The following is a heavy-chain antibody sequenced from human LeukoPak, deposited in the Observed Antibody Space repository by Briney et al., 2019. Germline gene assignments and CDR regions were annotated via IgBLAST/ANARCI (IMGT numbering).Heavy chain of an antibody. CDR3: ARGLSKSRITPFGP. CDR1: GYTFTSYD. D-gene: IGHD3-10*01. J-gene: IGHJ5*02. V-gene: IGHV1-8*01. Sequence: ASVKVSCKASGYTFTSYDIYWVRQATGQGREWMGWMNTNSGKTGTAQRFQGRGTMTRNTSISKAYMEMNRRTAEDADVYFCARGLSKSRITPFGPWGQGTLVTVSS. CDR2: MNTNSGKT.